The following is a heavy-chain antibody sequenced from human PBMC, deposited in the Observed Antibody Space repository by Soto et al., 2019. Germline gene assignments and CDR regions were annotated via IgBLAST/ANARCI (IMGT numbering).Heavy chain of an antibody. V-gene: IGHV1-69*01. D-gene: IGHD1-26*01. CDR3: ARDGGRHSGGIDY. J-gene: IGHJ4*02. CDR2: LIPIFGTA. Sequence: QVQLVQSGAEVKKPGSSVNVSCKASGGTFSSYSINWVRQAPGQGLEWMGELIPIFGTANYAQKFQGRVTITADESTSTAYMGLSSLRSEDTAVYYCARDGGRHSGGIDYWGQGTLVTVSS. CDR1: GGTFSSYS.